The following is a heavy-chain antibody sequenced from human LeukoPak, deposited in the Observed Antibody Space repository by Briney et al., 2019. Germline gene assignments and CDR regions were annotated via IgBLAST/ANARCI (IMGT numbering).Heavy chain of an antibody. CDR3: ASNTGTVFDY. D-gene: IGHD7-27*01. CDR1: GGSISSYY. CDR2: VYYSGST. Sequence: SETLSLTCTVSGGSISSYYWSWIRQPPGKGQEWIGYVYYSGSTEYNPSLRSRVTISLEMSKRQFSLNLTSVTAADTAVYYCASNTGTVFDYWGQGALVTVSS. V-gene: IGHV4-59*01. J-gene: IGHJ4*02.